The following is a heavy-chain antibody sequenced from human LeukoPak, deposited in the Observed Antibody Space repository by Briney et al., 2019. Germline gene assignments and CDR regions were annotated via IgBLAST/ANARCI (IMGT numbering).Heavy chain of an antibody. J-gene: IGHJ6*02. V-gene: IGHV1-2*02. D-gene: IGHD2-21*02. CDR1: GYTFTGYY. CDR3: AGDSLAFSLAHCGGDCWTYYYGMDV. CDR2: INPNSGGT. Sequence: GASVKVSCKASGYTFTGYYMHWVRQAPGQGLEWMGWINPNSGGTNYAQKFQGRVTMTRDTSISTTYMELSRLRSDDTAVYYCAGDSLAFSLAHCGGDCWTYYYGMDVWGQGTTVTVSS.